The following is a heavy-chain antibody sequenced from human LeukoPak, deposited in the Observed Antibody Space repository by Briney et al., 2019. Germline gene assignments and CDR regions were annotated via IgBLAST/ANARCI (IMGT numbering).Heavy chain of an antibody. CDR2: INPSGGST. V-gene: IGHV1-46*01. CDR1: GYTFTGYY. Sequence: GASVKVSCKASGYTFTGYYIQWVRQAPGQGLEWMGWINPSGGSTSYAQKFQGRVTMTRDTSTSTVYMELSSLRSEDTAVYYCARAITMVRGVMGPGYWGQGTLVTVSS. D-gene: IGHD3-10*01. J-gene: IGHJ4*02. CDR3: ARAITMVRGVMGPGY.